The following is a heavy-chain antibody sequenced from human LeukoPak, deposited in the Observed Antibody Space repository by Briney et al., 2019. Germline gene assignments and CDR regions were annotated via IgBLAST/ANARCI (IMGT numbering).Heavy chain of an antibody. CDR1: GLAVRSSY. V-gene: IGHV3-53*01. Sequence: PGGSLRLSCAASGLAVRSSYMSWGRQAPGKGLEWVSIIYNDGSTYYADSMKGRFTISRDNSKTTLYLQVNSLRAEDTAMYYCARNILFAFDIWGQGTMVTVSS. CDR3: ARNILFAFDI. J-gene: IGHJ3*02. CDR2: IYNDGST.